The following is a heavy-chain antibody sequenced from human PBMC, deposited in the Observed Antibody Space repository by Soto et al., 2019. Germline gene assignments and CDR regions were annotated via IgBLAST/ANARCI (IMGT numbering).Heavy chain of an antibody. D-gene: IGHD3-16*01. CDR3: ARAFAGATRGYDY. CDR1: GGSISSYY. J-gene: IGHJ4*02. V-gene: IGHV4-59*01. Sequence: QVQLQESGPGLVKPSETLSLTCTVSGGSISSYYWSWIRQPPGKGLEWIGYIYYSGSTNYNPSLMSRVTISVDTSKNQFSLKLSSVTAADTAVYYCARAFAGATRGYDYWGQGTLVTVSS. CDR2: IYYSGST.